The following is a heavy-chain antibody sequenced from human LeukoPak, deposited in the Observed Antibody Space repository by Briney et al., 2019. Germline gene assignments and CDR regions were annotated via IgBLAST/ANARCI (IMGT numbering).Heavy chain of an antibody. CDR3: AREIVVVPAAISVSWFDP. V-gene: IGHV4-30-2*01. D-gene: IGHD2-2*01. J-gene: IGHJ5*02. Sequence: SETLSLTCAVSGGSISSGGYSWSWIRQPPGKGLEWIGYIYHSGSTYYNPSLKSRVTISVDTSKNQFSLKLSSVTAADTAVYYCAREIVVVPAAISVSWFDPWGQGTLVTVSS. CDR2: IYHSGST. CDR1: GGSISSGGYS.